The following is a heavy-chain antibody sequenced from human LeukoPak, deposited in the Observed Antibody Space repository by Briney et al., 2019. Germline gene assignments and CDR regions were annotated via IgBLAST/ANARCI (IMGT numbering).Heavy chain of an antibody. V-gene: IGHV3-23*01. CDR1: GFTFSSYA. D-gene: IGHD6-6*01. J-gene: IGHJ6*02. CDR3: AKAAGERYSSSSGTYYYYYGMDV. CDR2: ISGSGGST. Sequence: PGGSLRLSCAASGFTFSSYAMSWVRQAPGKGLERVSAISGSGGSTYYADSVKGRFTISRDNSKSTLYLQMNSLRAEDTAVYYCAKAAGERYSSSSGTYYYYYGMDVWGQGTTVTVSS.